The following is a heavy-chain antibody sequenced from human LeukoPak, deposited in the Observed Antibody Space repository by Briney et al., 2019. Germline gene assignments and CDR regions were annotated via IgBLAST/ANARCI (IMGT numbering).Heavy chain of an antibody. J-gene: IGHJ4*02. CDR1: GFTFSNYG. V-gene: IGHV3-30*02. CDR2: IRYDGNNK. Sequence: GGSLRLSCAASGFTFSNYGLHWVRQAPGKGLEWVTFIRYDGNNKYYADSVKGRFTISRDNSKNTLYLQMNSLRAEDTAVYYCAKDGIYYYGSGSYPSYWGQGTLVTVSS. CDR3: AKDGIYYYGSGSYPSY. D-gene: IGHD3-10*01.